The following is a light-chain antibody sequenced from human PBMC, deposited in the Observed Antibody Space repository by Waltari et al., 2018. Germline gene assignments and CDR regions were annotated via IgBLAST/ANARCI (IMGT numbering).Light chain of an antibody. CDR2: VNNDGSH. Sequence: QLVLTQSSSASASLGASVKLTCTLSSGHSTYAIAWHQQQPEKGPRFLMKVNNDGSHNKGDGIPVGLSGSSSGVERYLTSCSLQSEDEADYYCQTWGTGIWVFGGGTKLTVL. J-gene: IGLJ3*02. CDR1: SGHSTYA. V-gene: IGLV4-69*01. CDR3: QTWGTGIWV.